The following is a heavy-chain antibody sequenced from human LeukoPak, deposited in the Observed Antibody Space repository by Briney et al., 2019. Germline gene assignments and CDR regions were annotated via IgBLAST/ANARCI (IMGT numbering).Heavy chain of an antibody. CDR2: INPSGDST. Sequence: ASVKVSCKSSGSTFTSYDMHWVRQAPGQGLEWMEIINPSGDSTSYAQKFQGRVTMTGDTSISTAYMELGRLRSDDTAVYYGARDRGSSWYVDYWGQGTLVTVSS. V-gene: IGHV1-46*01. J-gene: IGHJ4*02. CDR3: ARDRGSSWYVDY. D-gene: IGHD6-13*01. CDR1: GSTFTSYD.